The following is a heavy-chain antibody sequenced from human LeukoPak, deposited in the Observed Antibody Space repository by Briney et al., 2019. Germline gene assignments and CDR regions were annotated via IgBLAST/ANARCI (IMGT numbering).Heavy chain of an antibody. J-gene: IGHJ5*02. Sequence: TGGSLRLSCAASGFTFSNAWMSWVRQAPGKGLEWVGRIKSKTDGGTTDYAAPVKGRFTISRDDSKNTLYLQMNSLKTEDTAVYYCTTDPTIITMVRGAYFDPWGQGTLVTVSS. CDR3: TTDPTIITMVRGAYFDP. D-gene: IGHD3-10*01. CDR2: IKSKTDGGTT. CDR1: GFTFSNAW. V-gene: IGHV3-15*01.